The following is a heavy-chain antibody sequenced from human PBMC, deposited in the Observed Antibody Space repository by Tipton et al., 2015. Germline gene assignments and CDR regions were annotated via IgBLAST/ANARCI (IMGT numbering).Heavy chain of an antibody. CDR2: IYYSGST. CDR1: GASLSNYY. CDR3: ARAESHGFKM. V-gene: IGHV4-59*01. J-gene: IGHJ3*02. Sequence: TLSLTCTVSGASLSNYYWNWIRQPPGKGLEWIGYIYYSGSTNYNPSLKSRVTISVDTSKNQFSLTLNSVAAADTAVYYCARAESHGFKMCGQGTMVTVSS.